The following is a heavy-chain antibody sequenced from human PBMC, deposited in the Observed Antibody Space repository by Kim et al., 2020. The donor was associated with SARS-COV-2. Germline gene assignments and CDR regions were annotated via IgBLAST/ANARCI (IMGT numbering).Heavy chain of an antibody. D-gene: IGHD5-12*01. J-gene: IGHJ4*02. V-gene: IGHV4-59*01. CDR1: GISITTYH. Sequence: SETLSLTCSVSGISITTYHWTWVRQPPGKGLEWIGFIYYTGSTKFNPSLESRVTMSVDSSKNQFSLNLNSVTAADTAVYYCARTDGYNTYFDYCSQGTLVTVSS. CDR3: ARTDGYNTYFDY. CDR2: IYYTGST.